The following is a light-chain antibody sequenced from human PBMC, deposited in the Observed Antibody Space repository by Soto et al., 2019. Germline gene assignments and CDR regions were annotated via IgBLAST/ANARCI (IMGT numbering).Light chain of an antibody. V-gene: IGKV1-39*01. CDR1: QSISNS. CDR2: AAS. Sequence: DIQMTQSPSSLSASVGDRVTITCRASQSISNSLNWYQQKPGKAPKLLIYAASSLQSGVPSRFSGSGSGTDFTLTISSLQPEDFATYYCQQSYSTLSWTFGQGTKVDIK. CDR3: QQSYSTLSWT. J-gene: IGKJ1*01.